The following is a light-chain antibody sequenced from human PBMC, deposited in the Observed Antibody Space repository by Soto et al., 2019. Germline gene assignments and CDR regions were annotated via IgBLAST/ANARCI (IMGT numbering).Light chain of an antibody. Sequence: EIVLTQSPCTLSLSQGERATLSCRASRSVTSGCLAWYQQKPGQAPRLLIHGASSRATGIPDRFSGSGSGTDFTLTISSLQPEDFATYYCQQDSGSPLTFGGGTKVDIK. V-gene: IGKV3-20*01. J-gene: IGKJ4*01. CDR2: GAS. CDR3: QQDSGSPLT. CDR1: RSVTSGC.